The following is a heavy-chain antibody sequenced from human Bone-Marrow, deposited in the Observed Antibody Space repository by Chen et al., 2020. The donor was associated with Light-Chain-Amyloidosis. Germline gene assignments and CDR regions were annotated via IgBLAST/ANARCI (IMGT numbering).Heavy chain of an antibody. Sequence: QVQLQQSDPGLVKPSQTLSVTCAISGDSVSSNTATWNWVRQSLSRGLEWLGRTHYRSKWYSDYAESVKSRISIIPDSSRNQISLQLHSVTPEDTAVYYCARGWGRYSTGLGFDSWGQGTLVTVSS. CDR2: THYRSKWYS. J-gene: IGHJ4*02. V-gene: IGHV6-1*01. CDR1: GDSVSSNTAT. CDR3: ARGWGRYSTGLGFDS. D-gene: IGHD6-19*01.